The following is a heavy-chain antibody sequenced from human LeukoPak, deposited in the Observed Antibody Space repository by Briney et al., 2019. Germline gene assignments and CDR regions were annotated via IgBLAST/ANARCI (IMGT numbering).Heavy chain of an antibody. CDR2: ISAYNGNT. Sequence: SVKVPYKACGYTFTRYGISWVRQAPGEGLEGMGWISAYNGNTNYAQKPQGRVTMTTNTSTSTAYMELRSLSSDDTAVYYCARDWPIAAAYVGDDALDIWGQGTMVTVSS. CDR3: ARDWPIAAAYVGDDALDI. J-gene: IGHJ3*02. D-gene: IGHD6-13*01. CDR1: GYTFTRYG. V-gene: IGHV1-18*01.